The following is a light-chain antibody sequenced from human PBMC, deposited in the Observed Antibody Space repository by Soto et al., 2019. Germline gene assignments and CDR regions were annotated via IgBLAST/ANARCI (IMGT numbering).Light chain of an antibody. CDR2: GAS. J-gene: IGKJ5*01. CDR3: QQRSNWPYT. Sequence: EKVMTQSPGSLSVSPGERAALSCRASQSVGSNLAWYQRKPGQAPRLLIYGASTRATGIPARFSGSGSGTDFTLTISSLEPEDFAVYYCQQRSNWPYTFGQGTRLEIK. V-gene: IGKV3-15*01. CDR1: QSVGSN.